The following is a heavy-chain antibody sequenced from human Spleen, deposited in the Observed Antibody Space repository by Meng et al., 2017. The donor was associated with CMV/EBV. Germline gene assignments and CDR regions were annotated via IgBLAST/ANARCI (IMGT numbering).Heavy chain of an antibody. J-gene: IGHJ4*02. V-gene: IGHV1-2*02. CDR3: TRDVGPWLPSFDY. CDR2: INPKSGGT. CDR1: GYTFTDYY. D-gene: IGHD6-19*01. Sequence: ASVKVSCKASGYTFTDYYIHWVRQDPGQGFEWMGWINPKSGGTKYAQKFQGRVTMTRDTSTSTAYMELRSLTSDDRAVYYCTRDVGPWLPSFDYWGQGTLVTVS.